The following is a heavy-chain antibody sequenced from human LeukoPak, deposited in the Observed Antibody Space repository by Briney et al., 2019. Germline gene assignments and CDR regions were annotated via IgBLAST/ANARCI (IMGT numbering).Heavy chain of an antibody. CDR3: AKDRTYSAYAALDY. Sequence: GGSLRLSCAASGFTFDDYSMHWVGQAPGKGLEGGSGISWNSGSAGYADSVKGRFTISRDSAKNSLYLQMNSLRTEDTALYYCAKDRTYSAYAALDYWGQGTLVTVSS. V-gene: IGHV3-9*01. D-gene: IGHD5-12*01. J-gene: IGHJ4*02. CDR2: ISWNSGSA. CDR1: GFTFDDYS.